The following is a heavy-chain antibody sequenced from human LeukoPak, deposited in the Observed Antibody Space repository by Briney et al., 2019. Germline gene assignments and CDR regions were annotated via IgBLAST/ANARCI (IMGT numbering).Heavy chain of an antibody. CDR3: ARELTWELPPRSPYWYFDL. CDR1: GYTFTSYD. CDR2: MNPNSGNT. D-gene: IGHD1-26*01. Sequence: GASVKVSCKASGYTFTSYDINWVRQATGQGLEWMGWMNPNSGNTGYAQKFQGRVTMTRNTSISTAYMELSSLRSEDTAVYYCARELTWELPPRSPYWYFDLWGRGTLVTVSS. J-gene: IGHJ2*01. V-gene: IGHV1-8*01.